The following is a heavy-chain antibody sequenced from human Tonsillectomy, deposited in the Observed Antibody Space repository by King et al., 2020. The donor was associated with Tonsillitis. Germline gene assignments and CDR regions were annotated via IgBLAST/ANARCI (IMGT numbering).Heavy chain of an antibody. Sequence: VQLQESVPGLVKPSETLSLTCAVSGYSISSGYYWGWIRQPPGKGLEWIGSIYHSGSTYYNPSLKSRVTISVDTSKNQFSLKLSSVTAADTAVYYCARDSGYCSGGSCLDAFDIWGQGTMVTVSS. D-gene: IGHD2-15*01. CDR3: ARDSGYCSGGSCLDAFDI. J-gene: IGHJ3*02. CDR2: IYHSGST. CDR1: GYSISSGYY. V-gene: IGHV4-38-2*02.